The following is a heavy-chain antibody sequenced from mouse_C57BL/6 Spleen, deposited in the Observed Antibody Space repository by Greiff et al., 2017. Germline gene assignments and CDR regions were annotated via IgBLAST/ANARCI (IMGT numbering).Heavy chain of an antibody. J-gene: IGHJ1*03. Sequence: VQLQQSGPELVKPGASVKMSCKASGYTFTDYNMHWVKQSHGKSLEWIGYINPNNGGTSYNQKFKGKAPLTVTKSSSTAYMVLPSLTSKYTAVYYGAAPTSLYGSSLYCYLDVWGTGTTVTVSS. CDR2: INPNNGGT. CDR1: GYTFTDYN. CDR3: AAPTSLYGSSLYCYLDV. V-gene: IGHV1-22*01. D-gene: IGHD1-1*01.